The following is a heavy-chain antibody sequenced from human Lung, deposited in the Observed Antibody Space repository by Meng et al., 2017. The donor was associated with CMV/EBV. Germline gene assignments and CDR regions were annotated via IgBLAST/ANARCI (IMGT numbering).Heavy chain of an antibody. CDR2: ISGIGGSI. CDR3: AKIGYCSTASCNTWGYFDY. V-gene: IGHV3-23*01. J-gene: IGHJ4*02. CDR1: GFIFSNYA. Sequence: GGSLRLSCAASGFIFSNYAMTWVRQAPGKGLEWVSGISGIGGSIYYAESVKGRFAISRDNSRNTLYLQMNNLRAEDTAKYYCAKIGYCSTASCNTWGYFDYWXQGTLVXVSS. D-gene: IGHD2-2*02.